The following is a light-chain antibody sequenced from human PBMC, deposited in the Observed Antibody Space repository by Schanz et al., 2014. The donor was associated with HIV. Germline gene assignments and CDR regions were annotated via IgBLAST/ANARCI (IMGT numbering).Light chain of an antibody. CDR2: GAS. CDR1: QSIRTN. V-gene: IGKV3-20*01. J-gene: IGKJ1*01. Sequence: EIVMTQSPATLSVSPGERATLSCRASQSIRTNLAWYQQKPRQAPRLLIYGASSRATGIPDRFSGSGSGTDFTLTISRLEPEDFAVYYCQQYGSSPLFGQGTKVEIK. CDR3: QQYGSSPL.